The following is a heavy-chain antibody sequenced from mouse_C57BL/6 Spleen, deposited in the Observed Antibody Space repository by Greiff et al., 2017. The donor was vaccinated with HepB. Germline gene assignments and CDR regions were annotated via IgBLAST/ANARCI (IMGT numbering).Heavy chain of an antibody. V-gene: IGHV5-17*01. D-gene: IGHD2-10*01. CDR3: ARRSLLDYAMDY. Sequence: EVKLVESGGGLVKPGGSLKLSCAASGFTFSDYGMHWVRQAPEKGLEWVAYISSGSSTIYYADTVKGRFTISRDKAKNTLFLQMTSLRSEDTAMYYCARRSLLDYAMDYWGQGTSVTVSS. J-gene: IGHJ4*01. CDR2: ISSGSSTI. CDR1: GFTFSDYG.